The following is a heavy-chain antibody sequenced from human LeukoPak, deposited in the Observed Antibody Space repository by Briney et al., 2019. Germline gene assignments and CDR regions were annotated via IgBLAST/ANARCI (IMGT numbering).Heavy chain of an antibody. CDR3: ARQGTVGAFDY. CDR1: GYTFSNYA. D-gene: IGHD1-26*01. CDR2: ISTYSGNT. J-gene: IGHJ4*02. Sequence: GASVKVSCEASGYTFSNYAITWVRQAPGQGLEWMGWISTYSGNTNYEQKVQGRVTMSTDTATSTAYMELRSLRSDDTALYYCARQGTVGAFDYWGQGTLVAVSS. V-gene: IGHV1-18*01.